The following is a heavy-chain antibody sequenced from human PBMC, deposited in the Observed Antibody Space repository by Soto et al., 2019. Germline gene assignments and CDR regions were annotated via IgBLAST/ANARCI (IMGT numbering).Heavy chain of an antibody. CDR3: ARGERQQQRDY. CDR2: IHHSGNS. V-gene: IGHV4-4*02. Sequence: SLTCAVSGDSISSDKWWSWVRQPPGKGLEWIGEIHHSGNSNYNPSLKSRVIISVDKSKNQFSLNLSSVTDADTAVYYCARGERQQQRDYWGQGTLVTVPQ. J-gene: IGHJ4*02. CDR1: GDSISSDKW. D-gene: IGHD6-25*01.